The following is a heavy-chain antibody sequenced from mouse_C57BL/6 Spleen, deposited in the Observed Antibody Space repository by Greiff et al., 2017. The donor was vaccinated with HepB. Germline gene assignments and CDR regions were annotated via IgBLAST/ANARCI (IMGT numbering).Heavy chain of an antibody. CDR1: GFTFSSYG. V-gene: IGHV5-6*01. D-gene: IGHD1-1*01. J-gene: IGHJ3*01. CDR2: ISSGGSYT. Sequence: EVKLMESGGDLVKPGGSLKLSCAASGFTFSSYGMSWVRQTPDKRLEWVATISSGGSYTYYPDSVKGRFTISRDNAKNTLYLQMSSLKSEDTAMYYCASFYYDGSQAYWGQGTLVTVSA. CDR3: ASFYYDGSQAY.